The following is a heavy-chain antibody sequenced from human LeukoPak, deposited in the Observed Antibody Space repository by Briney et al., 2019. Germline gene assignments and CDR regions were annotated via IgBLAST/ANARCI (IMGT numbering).Heavy chain of an antibody. V-gene: IGHV4-39*07. CDR2: IYYSGST. J-gene: IGHJ3*01. CDR1: GGSISSSSYY. D-gene: IGHD1-7*01. CDR3: ARVGYNWNLWFDF. Sequence: SETLSLTCTVSGGSISSSSYYWGWIRQPPERRLEWIGSIYYSGSTYYNPSLKSRVTISVDTSKNQFSLKVNSVTAADTAVYYCARVGYNWNLWFDFWGQGTTVTVSS.